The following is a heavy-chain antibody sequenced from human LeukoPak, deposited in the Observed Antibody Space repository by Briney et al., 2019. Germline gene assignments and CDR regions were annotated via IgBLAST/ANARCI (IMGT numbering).Heavy chain of an antibody. D-gene: IGHD3-22*01. J-gene: IGHJ4*02. CDR1: GFTFSSYW. V-gene: IGHV3-7*01. Sequence: GGSLRLSCAASGFTFSSYWMSWVRQAPGKGLEWVANIKQDGSEKYYVDSVKGRFTISRDNAKNSLYLQMNSLRAEDTAVYYCARADYYDSSPNLDYWGQGTLVTVS. CDR2: IKQDGSEK. CDR3: ARADYYDSSPNLDY.